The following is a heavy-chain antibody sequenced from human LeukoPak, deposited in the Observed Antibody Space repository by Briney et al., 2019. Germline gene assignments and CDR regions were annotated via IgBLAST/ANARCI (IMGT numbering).Heavy chain of an antibody. D-gene: IGHD3-22*01. CDR1: GFTFGSYG. V-gene: IGHV3-23*01. Sequence: GGSLRLSCAASGFTFGSYGMSWVRQAPGKGLEWVSFITPNADRASYADSVKDRFTISRDNPRNTLYMQMNSLRDEDTAVYYCAIMHGYYDGSGYWVQWGQGTLVTVSS. CDR3: AIMHGYYDGSGYWVQ. J-gene: IGHJ1*01. CDR2: ITPNADRA.